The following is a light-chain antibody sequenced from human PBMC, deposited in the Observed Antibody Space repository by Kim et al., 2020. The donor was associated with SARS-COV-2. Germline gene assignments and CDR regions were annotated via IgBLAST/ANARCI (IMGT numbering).Light chain of an antibody. CDR2: AAS. CDR3: QQYGNSPLT. V-gene: IGKV3-20*01. Sequence: EIVLTQSPGALSLSPGERATLSCRASQSVTSTYLAWYQQRPGQAPRLLIYAASIRAAGIPDRVSGSGIGTDFTLTISRLEPEDSAVYYCQQYGNSPLTFGEGTKLEIK. J-gene: IGKJ4*01. CDR1: QSVTSTY.